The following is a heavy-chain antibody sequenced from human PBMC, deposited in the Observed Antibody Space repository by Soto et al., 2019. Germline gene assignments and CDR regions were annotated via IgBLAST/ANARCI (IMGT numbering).Heavy chain of an antibody. Sequence: SETLSLTCTVSGGSISSSSYYWGWIRHPPGKGLEWIGSIYYSGSTYHNPSLKSRVTISVDTSKNQFSLKLSSVTAADTAVYYCARYKSNYYYGMDVWGQGTTVTVSS. D-gene: IGHD1-20*01. J-gene: IGHJ6*02. CDR1: GGSISSSSYY. CDR2: IYYSGST. CDR3: ARYKSNYYYGMDV. V-gene: IGHV4-39*01.